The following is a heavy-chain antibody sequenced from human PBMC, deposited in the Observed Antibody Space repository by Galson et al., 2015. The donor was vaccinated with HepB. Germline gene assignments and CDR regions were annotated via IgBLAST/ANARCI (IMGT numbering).Heavy chain of an antibody. D-gene: IGHD4-17*01. V-gene: IGHV4-34*01. J-gene: IGHJ5*02. CDR2: INHSGST. Sequence: WIRQPPGKGLEWIGEINHSGSTNYNPSLKSRVTISVDTSKNQFSLKLSSVTAADTAVYYCARSTGTTVTRFFDPWGQGTLVTVSS. CDR3: ARSTGTTVTRFFDP.